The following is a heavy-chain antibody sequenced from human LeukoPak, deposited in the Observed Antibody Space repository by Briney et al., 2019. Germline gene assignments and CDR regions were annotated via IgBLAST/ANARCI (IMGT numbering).Heavy chain of an antibody. CDR3: ATLQRVGWGHTDAFDI. CDR1: GFTFTSSA. J-gene: IGHJ3*02. Sequence: ASVKVSCKASGFTFTSSAVQWVRQARGQRLEWIGWIVVGSGNTNYAQKFQERVTITRDMSTSTAYMELSSLRSEDTAVYYCATLQRVGWGHTDAFDIWGQGTMVTVSS. V-gene: IGHV1-58*01. CDR2: IVVGSGNT. D-gene: IGHD6-19*01.